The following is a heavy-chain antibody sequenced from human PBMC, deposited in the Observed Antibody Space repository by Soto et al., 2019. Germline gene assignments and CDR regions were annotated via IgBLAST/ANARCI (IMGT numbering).Heavy chain of an antibody. V-gene: IGHV4-59*03. Sequence: SETLPLTCNVSGGSSSSYYWTWIRQPPGKGLEWIGYLYNTGSTNYNPSLKSRVTISLDTSKNQFFLNLSSVTAADTAVYYCAGMSFTVFGEVIDNFYFYGMDVWGQGTTVTVSS. CDR3: AGMSFTVFGEVIDNFYFYGMDV. D-gene: IGHD3-3*01. J-gene: IGHJ6*02. CDR2: LYNTGST. CDR1: GGSSSSYY.